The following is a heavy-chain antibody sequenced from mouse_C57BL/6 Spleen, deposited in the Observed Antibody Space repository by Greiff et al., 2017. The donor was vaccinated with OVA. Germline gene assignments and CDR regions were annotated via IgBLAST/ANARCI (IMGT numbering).Heavy chain of an antibody. D-gene: IGHD2-4*01. CDR3: ARDDYDPDYFDY. CDR2: ISSGGSYT. CDR1: GFTFSSYG. V-gene: IGHV5-6*01. J-gene: IGHJ2*01. Sequence: EVQLVESGGDLVKPGGSLKLSCAASGFTFSSYGMSWVRQTPDKRLEWVATISSGGSYTYYPDSVKGRFTISRDNAKNTLYLQMSSLKSEDTAMYYCARDDYDPDYFDYWGQGTTLTVSS.